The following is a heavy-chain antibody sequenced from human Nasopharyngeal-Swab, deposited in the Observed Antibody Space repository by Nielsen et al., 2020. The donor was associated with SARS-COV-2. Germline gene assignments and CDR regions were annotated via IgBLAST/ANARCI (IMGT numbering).Heavy chain of an antibody. J-gene: IGHJ4*02. Sequence: SETLSLTCTVSGGSFSSAGYFWTGIRQHPGKGLEWIGYIYYSGSTYYNPSLKSRVTISVDTSKNHFSLKLSSVTAADTAVYFCARSMYCSSTSCRYYFDYWGQGTLVTVSS. V-gene: IGHV4-31*03. CDR3: ARSMYCSSTSCRYYFDY. CDR2: IYYSGST. CDR1: GGSFSSAGYF. D-gene: IGHD2-2*01.